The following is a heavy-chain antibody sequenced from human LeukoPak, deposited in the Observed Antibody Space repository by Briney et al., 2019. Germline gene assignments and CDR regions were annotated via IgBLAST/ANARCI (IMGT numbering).Heavy chain of an antibody. CDR1: GYSISSGYY. V-gene: IGHV4-38-2*02. Sequence: SETLSLTCTVSGYSISSGYYWGWIRQPPGKGLEWIGSIYHSGSTYYNPSLKSRVTISVDTSKNQFSLKLSSVTAADTAVYYCAGGTALATIYYYYMDVWGKGTTVTVSS. CDR3: AGGTALATIYYYYMDV. CDR2: IYHSGST. D-gene: IGHD5-18*01. J-gene: IGHJ6*03.